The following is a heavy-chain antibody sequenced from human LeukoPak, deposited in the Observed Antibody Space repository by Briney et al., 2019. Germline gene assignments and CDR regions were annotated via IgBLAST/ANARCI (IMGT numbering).Heavy chain of an antibody. J-gene: IGHJ3*02. V-gene: IGHV4-39*01. Sequence: SETLSLTCTVSGGSISTTYYYWGWIRQPPGKGLEWIGSVYYSGITYYNPSLKSRVTVFIDTSKNQFSLKLSSVTAADTVVYYCARGVGATTWAFDIWGQGTMVTVSS. D-gene: IGHD1-26*01. CDR1: GGSISTTYYY. CDR3: ARGVGATTWAFDI. CDR2: VYYSGIT.